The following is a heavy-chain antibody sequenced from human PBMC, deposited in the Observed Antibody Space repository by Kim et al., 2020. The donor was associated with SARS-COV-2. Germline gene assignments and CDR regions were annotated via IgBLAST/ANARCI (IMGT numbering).Heavy chain of an antibody. V-gene: IGHV4-39*01. J-gene: IGHJ4*02. CDR3: ARHSRDSSSMRFDY. Sequence: SETLSLTCTVSGGSISSSSYYWGWIRQPPGKGLEWIGSIYYSGSTYYNPSLKSRVTISVDTSKNQFSLKLSSVTAADTAVYYCARHSRDSSSMRFDYWGQGTLVTVSS. D-gene: IGHD6-6*01. CDR2: IYYSGST. CDR1: GGSISSSSYY.